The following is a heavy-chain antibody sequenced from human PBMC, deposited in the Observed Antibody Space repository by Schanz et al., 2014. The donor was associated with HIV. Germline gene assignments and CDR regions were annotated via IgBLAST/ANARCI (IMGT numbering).Heavy chain of an antibody. CDR3: TSGSFEFGDLLDDYYYDAMDV. J-gene: IGHJ6*02. Sequence: QVQLVQSGAEVKKPGSSVKVFCRASGGTFINYAFSWVRQAPGQGLEWVGGIIPIFDTTKYAQKFQGRVTITADKATSTAYMELSSLRSEDTAVYYCTSGSFEFGDLLDDYYYDAMDVWGQGTTVTVSS. CDR2: IIPIFDTT. D-gene: IGHD3-10*01. V-gene: IGHV1-69*06. CDR1: GGTFINYA.